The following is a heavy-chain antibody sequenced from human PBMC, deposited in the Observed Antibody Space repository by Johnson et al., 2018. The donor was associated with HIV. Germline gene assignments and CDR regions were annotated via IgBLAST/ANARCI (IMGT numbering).Heavy chain of an antibody. V-gene: IGHV3-30*04. CDR3: VKDWPGWVMTADAFDV. CDR1: GFTFSSYA. J-gene: IGHJ3*01. Sequence: QVQLVESGGGVVQPGRSLRLSCAASGFTFSSYAMHWVRQAPGKGLEWVAVISYDGSNKYYADSVKGRFTISRDNSQNTLYLQMNSLRPEDTAVYYCVKDWPGWVMTADAFDVWGPGTMVTVSS. D-gene: IGHD2-21*02. CDR2: ISYDGSNK.